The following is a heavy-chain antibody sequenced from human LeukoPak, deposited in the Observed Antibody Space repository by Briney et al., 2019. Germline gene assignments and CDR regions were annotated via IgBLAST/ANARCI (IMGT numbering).Heavy chain of an antibody. CDR1: GGSISSYY. J-gene: IGHJ3*02. CDR2: INHSGST. D-gene: IGHD6-19*01. Sequence: SETLSLTCTVSGGSISSYYWNWIRQPPGKGLEWIGEINHSGSTNYNPSLKSRVTISVDTSKNQFSLKLSSVTAADTAVYYCARYPAAWYSSGWWGAFDIWGQGTMVTVS. CDR3: ARYPAAWYSSGWWGAFDI. V-gene: IGHV4-34*01.